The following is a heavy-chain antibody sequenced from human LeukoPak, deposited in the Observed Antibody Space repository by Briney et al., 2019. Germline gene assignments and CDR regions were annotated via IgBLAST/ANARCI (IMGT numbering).Heavy chain of an antibody. CDR1: GYTFTDYY. J-gene: IGHJ4*02. Sequence: ASVKVSCKASGYTFTDYYMHVVRHAPGQGLEWMGWINPNSGGTNFAQKFQGRVAMTRDTSISTAYLELGSLRSDDTAVYFCARARGQLVPYWDFWGQGTLVTVSS. CDR2: INPNSGGT. D-gene: IGHD6-6*01. V-gene: IGHV1-2*02. CDR3: ARARGQLVPYWDF.